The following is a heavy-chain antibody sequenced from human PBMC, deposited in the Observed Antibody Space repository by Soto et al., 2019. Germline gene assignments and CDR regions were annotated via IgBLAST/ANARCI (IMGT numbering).Heavy chain of an antibody. D-gene: IGHD2-15*01. CDR2: ISSSSSYI. CDR1: EIPLTRYR. Sequence: GVPLRLSFSRSEIPLTRYRMNGVPPAPGKVPEWVSSISSSSSYIYCADSVKGRFTTSRDKAKNSLHLQMKSLIAEDKAVYYCAREWSHCSGGSCYSPTPAYWGQGTLVTVSS. J-gene: IGHJ4*02. CDR3: AREWSHCSGGSCYSPTPAY. V-gene: IGHV3-21*01.